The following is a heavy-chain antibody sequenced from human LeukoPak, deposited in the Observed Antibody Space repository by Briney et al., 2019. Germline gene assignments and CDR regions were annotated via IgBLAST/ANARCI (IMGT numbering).Heavy chain of an antibody. CDR2: INHSGST. CDR3: ARGPRSPGIAAAGTLFDY. V-gene: IGHV4-34*01. CDR1: GGSFSGYY. D-gene: IGHD6-13*01. Sequence: SETLSLTCAVYGGSFSGYYWSWIRQPPGKGLEWIGEINHSGSTNYNPSLKGRVTISVDTSKNQFSLKLSSVTAADTAVYYCARGPRSPGIAAAGTLFDYWGQGTLVTVSS. J-gene: IGHJ4*02.